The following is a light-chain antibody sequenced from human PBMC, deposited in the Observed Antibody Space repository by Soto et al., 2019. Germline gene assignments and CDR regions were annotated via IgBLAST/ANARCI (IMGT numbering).Light chain of an antibody. CDR2: WAS. J-gene: IGKJ4*01. CDR3: QQFYSNPPT. Sequence: DIVMTQSPDSLAVSLGETATINCKSSQSVLSSYDKKNYLVWYQQKPGRPPKLLIYWASTRESGVAERVSGSGSGTDFSLTISSLQAEDVAVYYCQQFYSNPPTFGGGTMVDIK. V-gene: IGKV4-1*01. CDR1: QSVLSSYDKKNY.